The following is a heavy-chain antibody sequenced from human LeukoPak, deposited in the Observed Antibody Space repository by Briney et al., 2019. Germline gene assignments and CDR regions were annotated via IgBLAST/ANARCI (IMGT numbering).Heavy chain of an antibody. CDR2: IYYSGST. J-gene: IGHJ4*02. V-gene: IGHV4-59*12. Sequence: SETLSLTCTVSGGSISSYYWSWIRQPPGKGLEWIGYIYYSGSTNYNPSLKSRVTISVDTSKNQFSLKLSSVTAADTAVYYCARGGPRRTMVRGSNDYWGQGTLVTVSS. CDR3: ARGGPRRTMVRGSNDY. D-gene: IGHD3-10*01. CDR1: GGSISSYY.